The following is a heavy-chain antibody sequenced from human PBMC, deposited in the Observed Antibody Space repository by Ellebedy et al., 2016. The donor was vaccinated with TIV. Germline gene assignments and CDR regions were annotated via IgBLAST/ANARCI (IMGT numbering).Heavy chain of an antibody. CDR3: ARDRLYCSGGSCYSTIYYYGMDV. J-gene: IGHJ6*02. V-gene: IGHV1-69*13. CDR1: GGTFSSYA. Sequence: SVKVSCXASGGTFSSYAISWVRQAPGQGLEWMGGIIPIFGTANYAQKFQGRVTITADESTSTAYMELSSLRSEDTAVYYCARDRLYCSGGSCYSTIYYYGMDVWGQGTTVTVSS. D-gene: IGHD2-15*01. CDR2: IIPIFGTA.